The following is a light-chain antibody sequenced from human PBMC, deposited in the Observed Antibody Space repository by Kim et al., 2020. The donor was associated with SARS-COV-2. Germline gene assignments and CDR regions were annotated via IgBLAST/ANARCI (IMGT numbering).Light chain of an antibody. CDR1: SLSGY. V-gene: IGKV3-11*01. Sequence: SLSGYLAWYQQRRGQAPRLLIYDVSTRAAGVPARFSGSGSGTDFTLTISSLEPEDFAVYYCQHRSNWHTFGQGTKLEIK. CDR3: QHRSNWHT. J-gene: IGKJ2*01. CDR2: DVS.